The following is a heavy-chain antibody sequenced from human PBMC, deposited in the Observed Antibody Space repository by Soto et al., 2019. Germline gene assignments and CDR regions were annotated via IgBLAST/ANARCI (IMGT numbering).Heavy chain of an antibody. Sequence: XGSLRLSCAAAGFTFSSYGIHWVRQAPGRGLDWVALISYDGSNKYYADSVKGRFTISRDNSKNTLYLQMNSLRAEDTAMYYCAKDAPYYYDSSGYYGPFDYWGQGTLVTVSS. CDR3: AKDAPYYYDSSGYYGPFDY. CDR1: GFTFSSYG. V-gene: IGHV3-30*18. CDR2: ISYDGSNK. J-gene: IGHJ4*02. D-gene: IGHD3-22*01.